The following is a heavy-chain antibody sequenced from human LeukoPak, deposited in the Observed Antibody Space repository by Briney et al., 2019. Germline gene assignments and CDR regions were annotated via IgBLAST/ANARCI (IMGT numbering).Heavy chain of an antibody. CDR2: ITSSSTTI. CDR1: GFTFSSYA. D-gene: IGHD3-10*01. J-gene: IGHJ6*02. Sequence: TGGSLRLSCAASGFTFSSYAMSWVRQAPGKGLEWISYITSSSTTIYYADSVKGRLTISRDNSKNTLYLQMNSLRGEDTAVYYCAKNYDSGRGVPYGMDVWGQGTTVTVSS. V-gene: IGHV3-23*01. CDR3: AKNYDSGRGVPYGMDV.